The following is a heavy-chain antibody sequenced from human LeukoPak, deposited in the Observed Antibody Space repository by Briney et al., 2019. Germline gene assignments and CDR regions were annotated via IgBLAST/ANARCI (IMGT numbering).Heavy chain of an antibody. Sequence: LRLSCAASGFTFSSYAMSWIRQPPGKALEWLARIDWDDDKYYSTSLKTRLTISKDTSKNQVVLTMTNMDPVDTATYYCARIDSSDNHFDYWGQGTLVTVSS. J-gene: IGHJ4*02. CDR2: IDWDDDK. D-gene: IGHD6-19*01. V-gene: IGHV2-70*11. CDR1: GFTFSSYAM. CDR3: ARIDSSDNHFDY.